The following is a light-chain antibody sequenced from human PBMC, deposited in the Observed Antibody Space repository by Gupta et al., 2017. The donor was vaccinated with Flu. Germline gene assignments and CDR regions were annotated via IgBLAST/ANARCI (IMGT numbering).Light chain of an antibody. CDR1: QGFSTW. CDR3: QHENNCPWT. V-gene: IGKV1D-16*01. CDR2: AAS. Sequence: DIQMTQCPSSLSASFGERVTITWRASQGFSTWLAWYQQKPEKAPKSLIYAASSVQSGVPSRFNGSGSGTVFTLTITSLQPEDFAVYYCQHENNCPWTFGQGKKGEI. J-gene: IGKJ1*01.